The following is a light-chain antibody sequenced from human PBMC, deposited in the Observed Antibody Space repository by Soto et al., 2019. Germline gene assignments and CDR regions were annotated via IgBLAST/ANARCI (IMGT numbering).Light chain of an antibody. J-gene: IGKJ5*01. CDR1: QDVGSL. CDR3: HQRRSWPIT. Sequence: EVVLTQSPATLSLSAGERASLSCRASQDVGSLIAWYQQKPGQPPRLLIYDASNRATGIPARFSGSGSGTDFVLTISSLEPEDFAVYYCHQRRSWPITFGQGTRLAIK. CDR2: DAS. V-gene: IGKV3-11*01.